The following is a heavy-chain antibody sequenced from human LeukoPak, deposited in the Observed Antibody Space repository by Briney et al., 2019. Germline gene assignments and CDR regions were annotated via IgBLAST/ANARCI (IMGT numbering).Heavy chain of an antibody. D-gene: IGHD1-26*01. V-gene: IGHV3-7*01. J-gene: IGHJ4*02. CDR1: GFTFSSYW. Sequence: GGSLRLSCAASGFTFSSYWMNWVRQAPGKGLEWVANIKQDGSEKYYVDSVKGRFTISRDSAKNSLYLQMNSLRAEDTAVYYCARLPLSNPSEWGMDYWGQGTLVTVSS. CDR2: IKQDGSEK. CDR3: ARLPLSNPSEWGMDY.